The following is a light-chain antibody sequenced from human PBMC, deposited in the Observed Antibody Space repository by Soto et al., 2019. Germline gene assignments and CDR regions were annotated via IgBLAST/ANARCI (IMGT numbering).Light chain of an antibody. V-gene: IGKV3-20*01. CDR3: QQYDNSPPFT. Sequence: EILLTQSPGTLSLSPGERATLSCRASQSIRSNFLAWYQQKPDEAPRLLIYGASSRATGIPDGFSGSGSGTDFTLTISRLEPEDVAVYYCQQYDNSPPFTFGQGTLLEIK. CDR2: GAS. CDR1: QSIRSNF. J-gene: IGKJ5*01.